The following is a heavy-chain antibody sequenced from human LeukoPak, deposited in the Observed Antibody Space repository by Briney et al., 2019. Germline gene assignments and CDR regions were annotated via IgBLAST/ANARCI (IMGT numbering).Heavy chain of an antibody. CDR1: GFTFSSYG. J-gene: IGHJ4*02. D-gene: IGHD1-26*01. CDR2: IYSGGST. Sequence: GGSLRLSCAASGFTFSSYGMHWVRQAPGKVLEWVSVIYSGGSTYSADSVKGRFTISRDNSKNTLYLQMNSLRAEDTAVYYCARGLSGSYDFDYWGQGTLVTVSS. V-gene: IGHV3-53*01. CDR3: ARGLSGSYDFDY.